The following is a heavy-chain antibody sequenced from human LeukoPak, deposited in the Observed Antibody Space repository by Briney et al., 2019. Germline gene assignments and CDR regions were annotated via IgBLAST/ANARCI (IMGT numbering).Heavy chain of an antibody. J-gene: IGHJ6*03. D-gene: IGHD1-1*01. CDR1: GGSISSYY. CDR2: IYYSGST. V-gene: IGHV4-59*01. Sequence: SSETLSLTCTVSGGSISSYYWSWIRQPPGKGLEWIGYIYYSGSTNYNPSLKSRVTISVDTSKNQFSLKLSSVTAADTAVYYCARVLPNDNYYHYYMDVWGKGTTVTVSS. CDR3: ARVLPNDNYYHYYMDV.